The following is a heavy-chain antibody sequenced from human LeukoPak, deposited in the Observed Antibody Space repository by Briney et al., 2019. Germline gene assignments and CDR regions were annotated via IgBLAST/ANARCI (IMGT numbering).Heavy chain of an antibody. CDR1: GGSISSYY. CDR3: ARGGGHHSRGGRPYYSSGYSYTSDY. J-gene: IGHJ4*02. Sequence: SETLSLTCAVSGGSISSYYWSWIRQPPGKGLEWIGYIYYSGSTNYNPSLKRRVTISVDTSKNQFSLKLSSVTAADTAVYYCARGGGHHSRGGRPYYSSGYSYTSDYWGQGTLVTVSS. V-gene: IGHV4-59*12. CDR2: IYYSGST. D-gene: IGHD3-22*01.